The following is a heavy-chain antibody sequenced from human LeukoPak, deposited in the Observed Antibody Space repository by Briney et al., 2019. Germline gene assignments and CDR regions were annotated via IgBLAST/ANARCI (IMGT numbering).Heavy chain of an antibody. D-gene: IGHD4-17*01. V-gene: IGHV1-2*02. J-gene: IGHJ3*02. CDR2: INPNSGGT. CDR1: GYTFTGYY. Sequence: ASVKVSCKASGYTFTGYYMHWVRQAPGQGLEWMGWINPNSGGTNYAQKFQGRVTMTRDTSISTAYMELSRLRSDDTAVYYCARDSSLAVTTFSAAFDIWGQGTMVTVSS. CDR3: ARDSSLAVTTFSAAFDI.